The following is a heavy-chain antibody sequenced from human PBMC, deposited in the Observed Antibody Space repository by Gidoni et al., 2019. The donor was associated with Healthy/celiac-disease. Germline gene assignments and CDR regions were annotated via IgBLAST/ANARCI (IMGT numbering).Heavy chain of an antibody. CDR1: GGSFSGYY. D-gene: IGHD6-13*01. CDR2: INHSGST. J-gene: IGHJ6*03. Sequence: QVQLQQWGAGLLKPSETLSLTCAVYGGSFSGYYWSWIRQPPGKGLEWIGEINHSGSTNYNPSLKSRVTISVDTSKNQFSLKLSSVTAADTAVYYCARGRAAAGNPYYYYYYMDVWGKGTTVTVSS. CDR3: ARGRAAAGNPYYYYYYMDV. V-gene: IGHV4-34*01.